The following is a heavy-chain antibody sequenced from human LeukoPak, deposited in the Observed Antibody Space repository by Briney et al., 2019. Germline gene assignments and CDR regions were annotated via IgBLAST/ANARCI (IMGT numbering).Heavy chain of an antibody. J-gene: IGHJ4*02. V-gene: IGHV4-39*01. Sequence: SETLSLTCSVPGGSISSSSYYWGWIRQPPGKGLEWTGSIYYSGSTYYNPSLKSRVTISVDTSKNQFSLKLSSVTAADTAVYYCARQAPSEDSSGYYYFDYWGQGTLVTVSS. CDR2: IYYSGST. CDR1: GGSISSSSYY. CDR3: ARQAPSEDSSGYYYFDY. D-gene: IGHD3-22*01.